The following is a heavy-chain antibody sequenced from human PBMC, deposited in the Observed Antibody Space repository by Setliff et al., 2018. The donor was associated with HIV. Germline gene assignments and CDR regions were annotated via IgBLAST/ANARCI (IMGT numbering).Heavy chain of an antibody. CDR3: ARPSAGGGYNYWYFDL. D-gene: IGHD5-12*01. CDR1: NSAMDSYY. V-gene: IGHV4-59*08. J-gene: IGHJ2*01. CDR2: IYWTGKT. Sequence: SETLSLTCTVSNSAMDSYYWSWVRQSPGKGLEYIGYIYWTGKTDYNPSLKSRVTISLDTSKNQFSLKLSSVTAADTAVYYCARPSAGGGYNYWYFDLWGRGTLVTVSS.